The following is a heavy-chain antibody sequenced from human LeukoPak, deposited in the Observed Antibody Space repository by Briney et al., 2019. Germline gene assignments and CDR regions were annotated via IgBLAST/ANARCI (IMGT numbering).Heavy chain of an antibody. D-gene: IGHD6-13*01. CDR1: VLTFSSYA. V-gene: IGHV3-23*01. CDR2: ISASGGLT. J-gene: IGHJ4*02. CDR3: AKGGSSWSEFDY. Sequence: GRSLRLSCAASVLTFSSYAMSWVRHAPGKGLEWVSGISASGGLTYYADSVKGRFTISRDNSKNTLHLQMNSLRDDDTAVYYCAKGGSSWSEFDYWGRGTLVTVSS.